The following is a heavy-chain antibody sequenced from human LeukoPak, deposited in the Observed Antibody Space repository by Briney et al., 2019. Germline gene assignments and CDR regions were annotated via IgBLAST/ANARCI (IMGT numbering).Heavy chain of an antibody. CDR3: ARGIRDCSRTTCYQPFDY. Sequence: GGSLRLSCAASGFIVSNNYMSWVRQAPGKGLEWVSIVYSGGHTYYADSVKGRFTISRDKSKNTLYLQTSSLRAEDTAVYYCARGIRDCSRTTCYQPFDYWGQGALVTVSS. V-gene: IGHV3-53*01. D-gene: IGHD2-2*01. CDR2: VYSGGHT. CDR1: GFIVSNNY. J-gene: IGHJ4*02.